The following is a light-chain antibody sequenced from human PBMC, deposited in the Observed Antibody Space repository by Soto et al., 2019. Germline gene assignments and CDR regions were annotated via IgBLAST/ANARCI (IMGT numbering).Light chain of an antibody. CDR2: GAS. Sequence: EMGLSLSPGSVSLSPMERATLSCMASQSVSSSYLAWYQQKPGQAPRLLIYGASSRATGIPDRFSGSGSGTDFTLTISRLEHEDFAVYYCKQYNHWPPITFGHGTKVDIK. CDR1: QSVSSSY. J-gene: IGKJ3*01. V-gene: IGKV3-20*01. CDR3: KQYNHWPPIT.